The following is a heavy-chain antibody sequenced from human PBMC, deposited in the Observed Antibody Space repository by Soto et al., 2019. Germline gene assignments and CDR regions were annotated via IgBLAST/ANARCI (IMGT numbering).Heavy chain of an antibody. D-gene: IGHD1-26*01. CDR2: INHSGST. J-gene: IGHJ6*02. CDR3: ARIKQWELRRNCMDV. Sequence: SETLSLTCAVYGGSFSGYYWSWIRQPPGKGLEWIGEINHSGSTNYNPSLKSRVTISVDTSKNQFSLKLSSVTAADTAVYYCARIKQWELRRNCMDVRGQGTTVTVSS. CDR1: GGSFSGYY. V-gene: IGHV4-34*01.